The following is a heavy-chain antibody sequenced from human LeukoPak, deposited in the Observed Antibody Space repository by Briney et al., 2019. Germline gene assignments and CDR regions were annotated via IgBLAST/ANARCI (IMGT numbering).Heavy chain of an antibody. Sequence: GRSLRLSCAASGFTFSSYGMHWVRQAPGKGLEWVAVIWYDGSNKYYADSVKGRFTISRDNSKNTLYLQMNSLRAEDTAVYYCARRGRITGTKTREYYYYYMDVWGKGTTVTVSS. D-gene: IGHD1-7*01. CDR3: ARRGRITGTKTREYYYYYMDV. CDR2: IWYDGSNK. J-gene: IGHJ6*03. CDR1: GFTFSSYG. V-gene: IGHV3-33*01.